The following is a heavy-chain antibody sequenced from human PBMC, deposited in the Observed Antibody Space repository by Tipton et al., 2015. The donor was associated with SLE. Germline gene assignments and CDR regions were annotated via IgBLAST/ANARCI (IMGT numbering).Heavy chain of an antibody. CDR1: GGSFSGYY. J-gene: IGHJ4*02. CDR3: AGYSSSPVLDY. V-gene: IGHV4-34*01. D-gene: IGHD6-6*01. CDR2: INHSGST. Sequence: TLSLTCAVYGGSFSGYYWSWIRPPPGKGLEWIGEINHSGSTNYNPPLKSRVTISVDTSKNQFSLKLSSVTAADTAVYYCAGYSSSPVLDYWGQGTLVTVSS.